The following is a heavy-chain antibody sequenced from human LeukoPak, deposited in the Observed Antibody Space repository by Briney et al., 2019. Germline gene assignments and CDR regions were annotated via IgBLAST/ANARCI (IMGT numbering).Heavy chain of an antibody. Sequence: PSETLSLTCAVSGGSISSGGYSWSWIRQPPGKGLEWIGYIYHSGSTYDNPSLKSRVTISVDTSKNQFSPKLSSVTAADTAVYYCARSTYYYGSGSYYPYCYYYYGMDVWGQGTTVTVSS. J-gene: IGHJ6*02. V-gene: IGHV4-30-2*01. CDR1: GGSISSGGYS. D-gene: IGHD3-10*01. CDR3: ARSTYYYGSGSYYPYCYYYYGMDV. CDR2: IYHSGST.